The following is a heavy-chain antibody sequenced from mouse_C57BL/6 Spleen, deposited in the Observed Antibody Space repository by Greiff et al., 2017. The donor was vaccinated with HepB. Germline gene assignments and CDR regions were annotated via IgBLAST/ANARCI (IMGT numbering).Heavy chain of an antibody. D-gene: IGHD2-4*01. V-gene: IGHV1-85*01. CDR2: IYPRDGST. J-gene: IGHJ4*01. CDR3: ARKGMITTRYYAMDY. CDR1: GYTFTSYD. Sequence: QVQLQQSGPELVKPGASVKLSCKASGYTFTSYDINWVKQRPGQGLEWIGWIYPRDGSTKYNEKFKGKATLTVDTSSSTAYMELHSLTSEDSAVYFCARKGMITTRYYAMDYWGQGTSVTVSS.